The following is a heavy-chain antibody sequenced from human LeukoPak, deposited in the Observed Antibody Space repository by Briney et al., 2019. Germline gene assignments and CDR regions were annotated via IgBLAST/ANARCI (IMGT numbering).Heavy chain of an antibody. J-gene: IGHJ3*02. D-gene: IGHD5-12*01. V-gene: IGHV1-18*01. CDR3: ARWGNSGWNRAFDI. Sequence: ASVKVSCKASGYTFVSYGISWVRQAPGQGPEWMGRIDTYSGNTNYAQKLQGRVTMTTDTSTSTAYMELSNLGSDDTAVYYCARWGNSGWNRAFDIWGQGTMVTVSS. CDR1: GYTFVSYG. CDR2: IDTYSGNT.